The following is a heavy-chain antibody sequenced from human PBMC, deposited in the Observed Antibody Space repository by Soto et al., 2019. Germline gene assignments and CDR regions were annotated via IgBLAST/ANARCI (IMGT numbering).Heavy chain of an antibody. CDR3: ARGGVGGSGSSYYYYYYGMDV. CDR1: GYTFTSYG. J-gene: IGHJ6*02. CDR2: ISAYNGNT. Sequence: ASVKVSCKASGYTFTSYGISWVRQAPGQGLEWMGWISAYNGNTNYAQKLQGRVTMTTDTSTSTAYMELRSLRSDDTAVYYCARGGVGGSGSSYYYYYYGMDVWGQGTRVTSP. V-gene: IGHV1-18*01. D-gene: IGHD3-10*01.